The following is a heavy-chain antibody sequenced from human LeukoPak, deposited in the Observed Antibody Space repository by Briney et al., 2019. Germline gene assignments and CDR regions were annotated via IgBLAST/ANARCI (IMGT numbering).Heavy chain of an antibody. D-gene: IGHD2-15*01. J-gene: IGHJ4*02. CDR1: GGSISSYY. CDR2: IYYSGST. V-gene: IGHV4-59*01. Sequence: PSETLSLTCTVSGGSISSYYWSWIRQPPGKGLEWIGYIYYSGSTNYNPSLKSRVTISVDTSMNQFSLKLSSVTAADTAVYYCARDPRGCSGGSCYSIWGQGTLVTVSS. CDR3: ARDPRGCSGGSCYSI.